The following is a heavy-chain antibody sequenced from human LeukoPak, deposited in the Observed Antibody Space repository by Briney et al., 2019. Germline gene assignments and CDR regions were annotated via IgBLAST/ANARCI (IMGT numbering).Heavy chain of an antibody. J-gene: IGHJ5*02. CDR1: GGSISSGDYV. D-gene: IGHD3-10*01. Sequence: SETLSLTCTVSGGSISSGDYVWGWIRQHPGKGLEWIGYIYYSGSTYYNLSLKSRVTISVDTSKNQFSLMLNSVTAADTAMYYCARRGTGRWFDPWGQGTLVTVSS. CDR2: IYYSGST. CDR3: ARRGTGRWFDP. V-gene: IGHV4-31*03.